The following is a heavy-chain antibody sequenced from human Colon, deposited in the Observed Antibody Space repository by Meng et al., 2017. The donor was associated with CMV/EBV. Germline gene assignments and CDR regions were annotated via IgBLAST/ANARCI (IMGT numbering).Heavy chain of an antibody. D-gene: IGHD2-2*01. J-gene: IGHJ3*02. CDR1: IYTFITYG. Sequence: ASVKVSCKASIYTFITYGFSWVRQAPGQGLEWMGWISVYNANTNFAQKLQGRVTMSTDTCTNTAYMEMRRLTSDDTADYYCARNYCSSVDCNLGDGLNMWGQGTRVTVSS. CDR2: ISVYNANT. V-gene: IGHV1-18*01. CDR3: ARNYCSSVDCNLGDGLNM.